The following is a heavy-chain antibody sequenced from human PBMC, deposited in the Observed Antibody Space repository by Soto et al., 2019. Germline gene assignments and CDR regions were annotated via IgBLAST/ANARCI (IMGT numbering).Heavy chain of an antibody. J-gene: IGHJ4*02. Sequence: QANGKGLEWMGWISAYNGNTNYAQKLQGRVTMTTDTSTSTAYMELRSLRSDDTAVYYCAMGVTVTTFDYWGQGTLVTVSS. CDR2: ISAYNGNT. D-gene: IGHD4-17*01. V-gene: IGHV1-18*01. CDR3: AMGVTVTTFDY.